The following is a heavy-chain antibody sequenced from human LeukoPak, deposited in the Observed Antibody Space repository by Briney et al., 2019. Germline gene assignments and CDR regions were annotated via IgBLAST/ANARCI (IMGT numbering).Heavy chain of an antibody. J-gene: IGHJ4*02. Sequence: PSETLSLTCAVSGGSISSGGYSWRWIRQPPGKGLQWIGYIYHSGSTYYNPSLKSRVTISVDRSKNQFSLKLSSVTAADTAVYCCARGVVPYYYGSGNLNPPDYWGQGTLVTVSS. V-gene: IGHV4-30-2*01. CDR2: IYHSGST. CDR3: ARGVVPYYYGSGNLNPPDY. CDR1: GGSISSGGYS. D-gene: IGHD3-10*01.